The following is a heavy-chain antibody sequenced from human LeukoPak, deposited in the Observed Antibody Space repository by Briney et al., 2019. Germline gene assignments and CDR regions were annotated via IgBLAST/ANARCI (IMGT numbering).Heavy chain of an antibody. CDR2: IYYSGST. J-gene: IGHJ4*02. CDR3: ARDAIPITFGGVIGVTDLPAY. Sequence: SETLSLTCTVSGGSISSYYWSWIRQPPGKGLEWIGYIYYSGSTNYNPSLKSRVTISVDTSKNQFSLKLSSVTAADTAVYYCARDAIPITFGGVIGVTDLPAYWGQGTLVTVSS. D-gene: IGHD3-16*02. CDR1: GGSISSYY. V-gene: IGHV4-59*12.